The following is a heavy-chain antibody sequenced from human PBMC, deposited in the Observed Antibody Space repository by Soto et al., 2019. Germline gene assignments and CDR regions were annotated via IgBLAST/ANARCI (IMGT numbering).Heavy chain of an antibody. V-gene: IGHV6-1*01. D-gene: IGHD3-10*01. J-gene: IGHJ3*01. Sequence: SQTLSLTCAISGDSVSSDITSWNWIRQSPSRGLEWLGRTYYRSKLFHDYAASVKSRITINPDTSKNQFSLELNSMTPEDTAVYYCARGNALDVWGQGTVVTVSS. CDR1: GDSVSSDITS. CDR2: TYYRSKLFH. CDR3: ARGNALDV.